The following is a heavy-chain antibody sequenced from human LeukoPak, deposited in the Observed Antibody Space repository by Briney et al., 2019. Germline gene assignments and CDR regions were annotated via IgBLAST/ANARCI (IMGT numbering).Heavy chain of an antibody. CDR2: ISSSGSTI. V-gene: IGHV3-11*04. CDR3: ARDSEVASDY. D-gene: IGHD2-15*01. Sequence: LSLTCTVSGGSISSSSYYMSWIRQAPGKGLEWVSYISSSGSTIYYADSVKGRFTISRDNAKNSLYLQMNSLRAEDTAVYYCARDSEVASDYWGQGTLVTVSS. J-gene: IGHJ4*02. CDR1: GGSISSSSYY.